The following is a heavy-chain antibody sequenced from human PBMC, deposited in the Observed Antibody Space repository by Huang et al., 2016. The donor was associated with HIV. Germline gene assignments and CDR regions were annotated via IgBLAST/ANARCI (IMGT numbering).Heavy chain of an antibody. Sequence: QVQLHQWGAGLLKPSETLSLTCAVYGGSISGYYWSWIRQPPGKGLEWIGEITHRGSTNDHPALKSRVTISEETSKNQVSLKLGSVTAADTAVYYCARAPHYGSGSYYYWGQGTLVTVSS. CDR3: ARAPHYGSGSYYY. CDR1: GGSISGYY. CDR2: ITHRGST. J-gene: IGHJ4*02. D-gene: IGHD3-10*01. V-gene: IGHV4-34*01.